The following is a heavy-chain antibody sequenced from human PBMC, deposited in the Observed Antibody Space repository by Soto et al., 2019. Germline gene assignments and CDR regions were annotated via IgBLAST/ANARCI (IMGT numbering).Heavy chain of an antibody. CDR2: IWYDGSNK. D-gene: IGHD6-19*01. CDR1: GFTFSSYG. CDR3: ARDSSGSSGPRAFHI. J-gene: IGHJ3*02. Sequence: HPGGSLRLSCAASGFTFSSYGMHWVRQAPGKGLEWVAVIWYDGSNKYYADSVKGRFTISRDNSKNTLYLQMNSLRAEDTAVYYYARDSSGSSGPRAFHIWGQVTMVTVSS. V-gene: IGHV3-33*01.